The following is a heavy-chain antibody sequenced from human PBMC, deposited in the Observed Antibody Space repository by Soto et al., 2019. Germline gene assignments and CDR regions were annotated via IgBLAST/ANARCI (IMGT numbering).Heavy chain of an antibody. CDR1: GFIFTRYS. V-gene: IGHV3-21*06. CDR2: ISSTTNYI. CDR3: ARESEDLTSNFDY. Sequence: XGSLRLSCAASGFIFTRYSMNWVRQAPGKGLEWVSSISSTTNYIYYGDSMKGRFTISRDNAKNSLYLEMNSLRAEDTAVYYCARESEDLTSNFDYWGQGTLVTV. J-gene: IGHJ4*02.